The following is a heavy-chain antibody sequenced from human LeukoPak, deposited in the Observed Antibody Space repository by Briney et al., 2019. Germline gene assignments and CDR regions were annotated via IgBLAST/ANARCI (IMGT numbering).Heavy chain of an antibody. J-gene: IGHJ6*03. D-gene: IGHD2-2*02. Sequence: NPSETLSLTCTVSGGSISSSSYYWGWIRQPPGKGLEWIGSIYYSGSTYYNPSLKSRVTISVDTSKNQFSLKLSSVTAADTAVYYCARGLGYCSSTSCYKGVGYYYYMDVWGKGTTVTVSS. CDR3: ARGLGYCSSTSCYKGVGYYYYMDV. CDR1: GGSISSSSYY. V-gene: IGHV4-39*01. CDR2: IYYSGST.